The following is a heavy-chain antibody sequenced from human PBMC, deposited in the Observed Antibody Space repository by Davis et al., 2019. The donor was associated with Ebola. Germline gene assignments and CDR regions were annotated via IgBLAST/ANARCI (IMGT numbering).Heavy chain of an antibody. Sequence: GESLKISCAASGFTFSSYAMSWVRQAPGKGLEWVSAISGSGGSTYYADSVKGRFTISRDNSKNTLYLQMNSLRAEDTAVYYCARVDDYGDADYWGQGTLVTVSS. V-gene: IGHV3-23*01. CDR1: GFTFSSYA. CDR3: ARVDDYGDADY. J-gene: IGHJ4*02. CDR2: ISGSGGST. D-gene: IGHD4-17*01.